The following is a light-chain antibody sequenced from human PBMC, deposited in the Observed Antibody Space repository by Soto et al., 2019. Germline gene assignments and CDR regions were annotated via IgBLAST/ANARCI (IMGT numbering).Light chain of an antibody. V-gene: IGKV1-39*01. J-gene: IGKJ2*01. CDR3: QQSYSTPT. CDR2: AAS. Sequence: DIQMTQSPSSLSASVGDRVTITCRASQSISSYLNWHQQKPEKAPKLLIYAASSLQSGVPSRFSGSGSGTDFTLTISSLQPEDFATYYCQQSYSTPTFGQGTKLEIK. CDR1: QSISSY.